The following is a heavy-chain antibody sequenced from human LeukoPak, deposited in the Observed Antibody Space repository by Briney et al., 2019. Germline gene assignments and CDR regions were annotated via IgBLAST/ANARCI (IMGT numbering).Heavy chain of an antibody. D-gene: IGHD1-26*01. V-gene: IGHV4-59*01. J-gene: IGHJ5*02. CDR2: IYYSGST. CDR3: ASKMWASDWFDP. Sequence: WXRQPPGXXXEXIGYIYYSGSTNYNPSLRSRVTISVDTSKNQFSLKLSSVTAADTAVYYCASKMWASDWFDPWGQGTLVTVSS.